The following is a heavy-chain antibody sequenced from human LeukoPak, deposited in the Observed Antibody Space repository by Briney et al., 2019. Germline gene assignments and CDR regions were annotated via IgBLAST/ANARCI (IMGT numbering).Heavy chain of an antibody. J-gene: IGHJ4*02. CDR2: IIPIFGTA. D-gene: IGHD6-13*01. Sequence: ASVKVSCKASGGTFSSYAISWVRQAPGQGLEWMGGIIPIFGTANYAQKFQGRVTITADESTSTAYMELSSLRSEDTAVYYCASVYSSSWYFDYWGQGTLVTVSS. V-gene: IGHV1-69*13. CDR1: GGTFSSYA. CDR3: ASVYSSSWYFDY.